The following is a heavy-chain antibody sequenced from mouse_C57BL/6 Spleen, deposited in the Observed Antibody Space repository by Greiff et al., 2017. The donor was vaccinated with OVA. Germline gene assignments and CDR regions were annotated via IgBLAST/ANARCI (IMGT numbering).Heavy chain of an antibody. CDR2: IDPETGGT. V-gene: IGHV1-15*01. CDR3: TRRYYDYEGYAMDY. D-gene: IGHD2-4*01. CDR1: GYTFTDYE. J-gene: IGHJ4*01. Sequence: QVQLKQSGAELVRPGASVTLSCKASGYTFTDYEMHWVKQTPVHGLEWIGAIDPETGGTAYNQKFKGKAILTADKSSSTAYMELRSLTSEDSAVYYCTRRYYDYEGYAMDYWGQGTSVTVSS.